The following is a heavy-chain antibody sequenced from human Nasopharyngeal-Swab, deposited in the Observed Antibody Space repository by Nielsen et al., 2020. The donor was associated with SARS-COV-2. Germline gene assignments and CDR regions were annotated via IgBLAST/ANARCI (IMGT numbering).Heavy chain of an antibody. CDR1: GGTFSSYA. D-gene: IGHD6-6*01. J-gene: IGHJ6*03. V-gene: IGHV1-69*13. Sequence: SVKVSWKASGGTFSSYAISWVRQAPGQGLEWMGGIIPIFGTANYAQKFQGRVTITADESTSTAYMELSSLRSEDTAVYYCASGGLVRNYYYYYYMDVWGKGTTVTVSS. CDR2: IIPIFGTA. CDR3: ASGGLVRNYYYYYYMDV.